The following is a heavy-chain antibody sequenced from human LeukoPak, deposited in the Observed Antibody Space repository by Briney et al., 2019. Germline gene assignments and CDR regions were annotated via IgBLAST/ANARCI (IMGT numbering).Heavy chain of an antibody. D-gene: IGHD3-22*01. J-gene: IGHJ6*02. CDR3: ARGHYDSSGYYYYLYYYGMDV. V-gene: IGHV1-8*02. CDR1: GYTFTSYY. CDR2: MNPNSGNT. Sequence: ASVKVSCKASGYTFTSYYMHWVRQAPGQGLEWMGWMNPNSGNTGYAQKFQGRVTMTRNTSISTAYMELSSLRSEDTAVYYCARGHYDSSGYYYYLYYYGMDVWGQGTTVTVSS.